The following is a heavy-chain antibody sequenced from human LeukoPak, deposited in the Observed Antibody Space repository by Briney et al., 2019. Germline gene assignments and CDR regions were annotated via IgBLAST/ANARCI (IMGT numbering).Heavy chain of an antibody. CDR2: ISAYNCNT. CDR3: AKDRGSYRYFDS. Sequence: ASGKVSCKPAGYTFTSYGISWVRQAPGQWRERMGWISAYNCNTNYAQKLEGRVTMTTATSTSPAYMGLRSLRSDDTAVYYCAKDRGSYRYFDSWGQGTLVSASS. V-gene: IGHV1-18*01. J-gene: IGHJ4*02. CDR1: GYTFTSYG. D-gene: IGHD1-26*01.